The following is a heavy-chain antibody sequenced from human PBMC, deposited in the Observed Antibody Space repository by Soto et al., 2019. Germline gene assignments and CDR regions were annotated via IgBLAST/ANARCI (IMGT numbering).Heavy chain of an antibody. J-gene: IGHJ4*02. V-gene: IGHV1-46*03. CDR3: ARMGAVAGAADY. D-gene: IGHD6-19*01. Sequence: QVQLVQSGAEVKKPGASVKVSCKASGYTFTSYYMHWVRQAPGQGLEWMGIINPSGGSTSYAQKFQGRVTMTRDTSTSTVYMELSSLRSEDTAIYYCARMGAVAGAADYWGQGTPVTVSS. CDR1: GYTFTSYY. CDR2: INPSGGST.